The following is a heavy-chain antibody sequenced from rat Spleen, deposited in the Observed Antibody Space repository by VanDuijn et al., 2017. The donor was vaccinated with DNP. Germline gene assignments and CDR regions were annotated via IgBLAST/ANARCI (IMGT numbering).Heavy chain of an antibody. CDR3: TTFEGTNA. CDR2: ITYDGSRT. V-gene: IGHV5S10*01. J-gene: IGHJ4*01. D-gene: IGHD1-11*01. CDR1: GFNLNDYW. Sequence: EVKLVESGGGLVQPGRSLKLSCAASGFNLNDYWMGWVRQAPKKGLEWVATITYDGSRTYCRDSVKGRFTISRNNAKSTLYLQMDSLRSEDTATYYCTTFEGTNAWGQGTSVTVSS.